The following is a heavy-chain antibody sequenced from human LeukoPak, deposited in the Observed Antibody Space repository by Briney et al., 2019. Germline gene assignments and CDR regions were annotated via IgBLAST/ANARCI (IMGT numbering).Heavy chain of an antibody. D-gene: IGHD6-19*01. CDR2: ISAYNGNT. CDR1: GYTFTSYG. V-gene: IGHV1-18*01. CDR3: ARSRLSAVAGPWYFDL. Sequence: GASVKVSCKASGYTFTSYGISWVRQAPGQGLEWMGWISAYNGNTNYAQKLQGRVTMTTDTSTSTAYMELRSLRSDDTAVYYCARSRLSAVAGPWYFDLWGRGTLVTVSS. J-gene: IGHJ2*01.